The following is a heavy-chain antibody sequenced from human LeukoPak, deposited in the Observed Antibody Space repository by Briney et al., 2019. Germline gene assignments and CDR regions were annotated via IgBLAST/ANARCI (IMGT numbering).Heavy chain of an antibody. CDR1: GFTFSSYS. CDR2: ISSSSSTI. Sequence: GGSLRLSCAASGFTFSSYSMNWVRQAPGKGLEWVSYISSSSSTIYYADSVKGRFTISRDNAKNSLYLQMNSLRAEDTAVYYCARAGDKHYDFWSGYFYYFDYWGQGTLVTVSS. V-gene: IGHV3-48*01. CDR3: ARAGDKHYDFWSGYFYYFDY. D-gene: IGHD3-3*01. J-gene: IGHJ4*02.